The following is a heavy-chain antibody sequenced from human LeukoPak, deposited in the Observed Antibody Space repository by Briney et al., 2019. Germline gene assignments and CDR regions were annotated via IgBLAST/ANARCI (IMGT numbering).Heavy chain of an antibody. CDR2: IEYDATNK. V-gene: IGHV3-30*02. CDR1: GFTFTSYG. Sequence: GGSLRLSCAASGFTFTSYGMHWVRQAPGKGLEWVAFIEYDATNKYYADSVKGRFTISRDNSKNTLYLQMNSLRAEDTAVYYCAKDWHDYGRNYWGQGTLVTVSS. CDR3: AKDWHDYGRNY. D-gene: IGHD4-17*01. J-gene: IGHJ4*02.